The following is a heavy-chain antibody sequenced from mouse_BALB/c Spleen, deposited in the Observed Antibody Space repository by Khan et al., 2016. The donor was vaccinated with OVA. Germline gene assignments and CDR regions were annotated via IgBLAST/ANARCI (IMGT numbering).Heavy chain of an antibody. J-gene: IGHJ3*01. CDR3: ARNYDYDEGLAY. CDR1: GFSLTSYG. V-gene: IGHV2-2*02. Sequence: VQLQQSGPGLVQPSQSLSITCTVSGFSLTSYGVHWVRQSPGKGLEWLGVIWSGGSTDYSAAFISRLSITKDNSKSQVFFKMNSLQANDTAIYYCARNYDYDEGLAYWGQGNLVTVSA. D-gene: IGHD2-4*01. CDR2: IWSGGST.